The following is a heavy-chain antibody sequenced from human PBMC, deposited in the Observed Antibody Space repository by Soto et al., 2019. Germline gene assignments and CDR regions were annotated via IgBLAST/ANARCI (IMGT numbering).Heavy chain of an antibody. CDR2: INPSGGST. D-gene: IGHD4-17*01. CDR1: GYTFTSYH. J-gene: IGHJ6*03. V-gene: IGHV1-46*03. CDR3: ARGPGDYGDYYYYYMDV. Sequence: ASVKVSCKASGYTFTSYHMHWVRQAPGQGLEWMGIINPSGGSTSYAQKFQGRVTMTRDTSTSTVYMELSSLRSEDTAVYYCARGPGDYGDYYYYYMDVWGKGTTVTVSS.